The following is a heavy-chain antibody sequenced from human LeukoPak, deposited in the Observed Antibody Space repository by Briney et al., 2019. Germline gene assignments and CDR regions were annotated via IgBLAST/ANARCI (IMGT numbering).Heavy chain of an antibody. D-gene: IGHD3-22*01. V-gene: IGHV1-2*02. CDR1: GYTFTGYY. Sequence: ASVKVSCKASGYTFTGYYMHWVRQAPGQGLEWMGWINPNSGGTNFAQKFQGRVTMTRDTSISTAYMEVSRLTSDDTAVYFCARDHAGSGSYYREYLDSWGQGTLVTVS. J-gene: IGHJ4*02. CDR2: INPNSGGT. CDR3: ARDHAGSGSYYREYLDS.